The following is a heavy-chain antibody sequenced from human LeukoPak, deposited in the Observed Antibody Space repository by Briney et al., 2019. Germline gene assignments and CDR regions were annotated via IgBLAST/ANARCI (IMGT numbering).Heavy chain of an antibody. V-gene: IGHV3-23*01. CDR2: ISGSGGST. D-gene: IGHD3-22*01. Sequence: GGSLRLSCAASGFTFSSYAMSWVRQAPGKGLEWVSAISGSGGSTYYADSVKGRFTISRDNSKNTLYLQMNSLRAEDTAVYYCAKDYDSSGHLYNWFDPWGQGTLVTVSS. CDR3: AKDYDSSGHLYNWFDP. J-gene: IGHJ5*02. CDR1: GFTFSSYA.